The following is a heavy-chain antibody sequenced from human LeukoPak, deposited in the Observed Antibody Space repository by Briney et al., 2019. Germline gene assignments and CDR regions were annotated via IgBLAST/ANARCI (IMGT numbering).Heavy chain of an antibody. CDR1: GFTFSDYY. D-gene: IGHD6-6*01. J-gene: IGHJ3*02. Sequence: GGSLRLSCAASGFTFSDYYMSWIRQAPGKGLEWVSYISSSGSTIYYADSVKGRFTISRDNAKNSLYLQMNSLRAEDTAVYYCARDVAARRRKNAFDIWGQGTMVTVSS. CDR2: ISSSGSTI. CDR3: ARDVAARRRKNAFDI. V-gene: IGHV3-11*04.